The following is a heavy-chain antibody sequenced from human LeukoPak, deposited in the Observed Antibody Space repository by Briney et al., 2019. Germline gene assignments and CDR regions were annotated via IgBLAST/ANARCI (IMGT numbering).Heavy chain of an antibody. V-gene: IGHV1-69*13. CDR2: IIPIFGTA. CDR1: GGTFSSYA. J-gene: IGHJ6*03. Sequence: SVKVSCKASGGTFSSYAISWVRQAPGQGLEWMGGIIPIFGTANYAQKFQGRVTITADESTSTAYMELSSLRSEDTAVYYCARVQLERLGVYYYYMDVWGKGTTVTVSS. D-gene: IGHD1-1*01. CDR3: ARVQLERLGVYYYYMDV.